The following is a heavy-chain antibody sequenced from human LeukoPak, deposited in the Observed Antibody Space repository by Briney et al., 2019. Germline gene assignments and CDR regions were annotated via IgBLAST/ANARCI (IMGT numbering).Heavy chain of an antibody. D-gene: IGHD3-10*01. CDR1: GFTFSSYA. J-gene: IGHJ4*02. CDR2: ISGSGGST. CDR3: AKMSLMGSGSGSYVDY. Sequence: PGGSLRLSCAASGFTFSSYAMSWVRQAPGKGLEWVSVISGSGGSTYYADSVQGRFTISRDNSKNTLYLQMNSLRAEDTAVYYCAKMSLMGSGSGSYVDYWGQGTLVTVSS. V-gene: IGHV3-23*01.